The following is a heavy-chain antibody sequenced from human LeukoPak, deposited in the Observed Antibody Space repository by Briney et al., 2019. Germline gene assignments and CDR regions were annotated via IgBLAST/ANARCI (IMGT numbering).Heavy chain of an antibody. D-gene: IGHD7-27*01. J-gene: IGHJ4*02. Sequence: PGGSLRLSCAASGFTFSTYGLHWVRQAPGKGLEWVAYDGSKKYYADSVKGRFTISRDNSRNTLYLQMNSLRAEDTAVYYCVKDGLTNWGSWHWGQGTLVTVSS. CDR1: GFTFSTYG. CDR2: DGSKK. CDR3: VKDGLTNWGSWH. V-gene: IGHV3-30*02.